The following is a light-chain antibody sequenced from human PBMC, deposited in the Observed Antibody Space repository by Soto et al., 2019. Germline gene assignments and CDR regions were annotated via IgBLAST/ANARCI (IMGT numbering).Light chain of an antibody. CDR3: SSYAGSDNWV. CDR2: EVS. CDR1: SSDVGGYNY. Sequence: QSVLTQPPSASGSPGQSVTISCTGTSSDVGGYNYVSWYQQHPGKAPKHMIYEVSKRPSGVPDRFSGSKSGNTASLTVSGLQAEDEADYYCSSYAGSDNWVFGGGTKLTVL. J-gene: IGLJ3*02. V-gene: IGLV2-8*01.